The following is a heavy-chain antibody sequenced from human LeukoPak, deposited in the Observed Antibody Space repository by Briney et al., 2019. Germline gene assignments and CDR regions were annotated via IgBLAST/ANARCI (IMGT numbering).Heavy chain of an antibody. Sequence: SETLSLTCAVYGGSFSGYYWSWIRQPPGKGLEWIGEINHSGSTNYNPSLKSRVTISVDTSKNQFSLKLSSLTAADTAVFYCARAFPYWYCSGGSCYSGYWGQGTLVTVSS. J-gene: IGHJ4*02. D-gene: IGHD2-15*01. CDR1: GGSFSGYY. CDR2: INHSGST. CDR3: ARAFPYWYCSGGSCYSGY. V-gene: IGHV4-34*01.